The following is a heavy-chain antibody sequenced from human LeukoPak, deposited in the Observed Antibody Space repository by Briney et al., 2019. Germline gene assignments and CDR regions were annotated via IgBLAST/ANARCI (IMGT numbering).Heavy chain of an antibody. V-gene: IGHV4-59*01. CDR2: IYYSGST. D-gene: IGHD3-22*01. Sequence: SETLSLTCTVSGGSISSYYWSWIRQPPGKGLEWIGYIYYSGSTNYNPSLKSRVTISVDTSKNQFSLKLSSVTAADTAVYYCARRAYYYDSSGYSLAFDIWGQGTVVTVSS. CDR1: GGSISSYY. CDR3: ARRAYYYDSSGYSLAFDI. J-gene: IGHJ3*02.